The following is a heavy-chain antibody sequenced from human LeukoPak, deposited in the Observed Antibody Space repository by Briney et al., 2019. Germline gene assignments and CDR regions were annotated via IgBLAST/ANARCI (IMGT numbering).Heavy chain of an antibody. CDR3: ARRYDSGSSIDD. CDR1: GDSFTSYW. D-gene: IGHD3-10*01. Sequence: GESLKISCKGSGDSFTSYWISWVRQMPGKGLEWMGRIDPSDSYTYYSPSFQGHVTMSVDKSITTAYLQWNSLKASDTAMYYCARRYDSGSSIDDWGQGTLVTVSS. CDR2: IDPSDSYT. J-gene: IGHJ4*02. V-gene: IGHV5-10-1*01.